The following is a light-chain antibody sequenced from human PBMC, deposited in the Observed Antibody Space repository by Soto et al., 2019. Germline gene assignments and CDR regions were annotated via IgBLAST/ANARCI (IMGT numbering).Light chain of an antibody. CDR3: QQTYSTPLT. J-gene: IGKJ4*01. V-gene: IGKV1-39*01. Sequence: DIQMTQSPSSLSASVGDRVTITCRASQSISTYVNWYQQKPGKPPNLLINAASSLQSGVPSRFRGSGSGTDFTLTISSLQPEDCATYYCQQTYSTPLTFGGGTKVEIK. CDR2: AAS. CDR1: QSISTY.